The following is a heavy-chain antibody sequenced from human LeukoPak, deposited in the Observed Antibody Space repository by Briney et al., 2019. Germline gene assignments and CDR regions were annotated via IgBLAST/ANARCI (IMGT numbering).Heavy chain of an antibody. CDR1: GGSMSTYY. J-gene: IGHJ4*02. Sequence: KTSETLSLTCTVSGGSMSTYYWSWIRQSTGKGLEWIGYIYYSGSTSYNPSLKSRLTISIDTSKTQFYLKLSSVTAADTAVYYCARVVYSGSWGYFDYWGQGILVTVSS. CDR2: IYYSGST. D-gene: IGHD3-10*01. CDR3: ARVVYSGSWGYFDY. V-gene: IGHV4-59*01.